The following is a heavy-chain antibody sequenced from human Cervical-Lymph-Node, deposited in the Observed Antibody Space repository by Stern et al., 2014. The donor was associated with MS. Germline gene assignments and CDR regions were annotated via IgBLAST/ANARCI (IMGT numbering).Heavy chain of an antibody. D-gene: IGHD4-17*01. J-gene: IGHJ4*02. CDR1: GFTFSDHY. CDR2: TRNKANSYTT. V-gene: IGHV3-72*01. CDR3: CKRRGYGDYSFDY. Sequence: EVQLVESGGGLVQPGGSLRLSCAASGFTFSDHYMDWVRQAPGKGLEWVGRTRNKANSYTTEYAASVKGRFTISRDNAKNSLYLQMNSLRAEDTALYYCCKRRGYGDYSFDYWGQGTLVTVSS.